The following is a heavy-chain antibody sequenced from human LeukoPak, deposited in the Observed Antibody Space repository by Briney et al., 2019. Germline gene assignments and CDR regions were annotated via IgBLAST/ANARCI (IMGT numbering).Heavy chain of an antibody. D-gene: IGHD2-15*01. Sequence: SVKVSCKASGYTFTGYYMHWVRQAPGQGLEWMGGIIPIFGTANYAQKFQGRVTITADESTSTAYMELSSLRSEDTAVYYCASPGYCSGGSCYTRWDYWGQGTLVTVSS. CDR2: IIPIFGTA. J-gene: IGHJ4*02. V-gene: IGHV1-69*13. CDR1: GYTFTGYY. CDR3: ASPGYCSGGSCYTRWDY.